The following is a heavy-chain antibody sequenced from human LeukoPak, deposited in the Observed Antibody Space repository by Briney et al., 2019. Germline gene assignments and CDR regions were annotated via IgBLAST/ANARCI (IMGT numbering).Heavy chain of an antibody. D-gene: IGHD6-6*01. Sequence: ASVKVSCKASGGTFSSYAISWVRQAPGQGLEWMGGIIPIFGTANYAQKFQGRVTITTDESTSTAYMELSSLRSEDTAVYYCATTDNLGSSPTIDYWGQGTLVTVSS. CDR2: IIPIFGTA. CDR3: ATTDNLGSSPTIDY. V-gene: IGHV1-69*05. J-gene: IGHJ4*02. CDR1: GGTFSSYA.